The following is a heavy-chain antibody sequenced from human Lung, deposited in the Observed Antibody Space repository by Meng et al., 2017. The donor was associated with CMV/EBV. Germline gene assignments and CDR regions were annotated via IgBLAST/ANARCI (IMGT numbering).Heavy chain of an antibody. CDR1: GFTFSGSA. Sequence: EXXKISCAASGFTFSGSAMHWVRQASGKGLEWVGRIRSKANSYATAYAASVKGRLTISRDDSKNTAYLQMNSLKTEDTAVYYCTRRGPAAMSGMDVWGQGTTVTVSS. D-gene: IGHD2-2*01. CDR3: TRRGPAAMSGMDV. J-gene: IGHJ6*01. V-gene: IGHV3-73*01. CDR2: IRSKANSYAT.